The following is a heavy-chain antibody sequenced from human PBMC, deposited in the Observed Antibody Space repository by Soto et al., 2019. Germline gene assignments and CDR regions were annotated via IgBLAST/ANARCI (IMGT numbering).Heavy chain of an antibody. Sequence: PSETLSLTCTVSGGSVSSGSYYWSWIRQPPGKGLEWIGYIYYSGSTNYNPSLKSRVTISVDTSKNQSSLKLSSVTAADTAVYYCARSIFGVVIYGSNWFDPWGQGTLVTVSS. J-gene: IGHJ5*02. CDR3: ARSIFGVVIYGSNWFDP. CDR2: IYYSGST. V-gene: IGHV4-61*01. CDR1: GGSVSSGSYY. D-gene: IGHD3-3*01.